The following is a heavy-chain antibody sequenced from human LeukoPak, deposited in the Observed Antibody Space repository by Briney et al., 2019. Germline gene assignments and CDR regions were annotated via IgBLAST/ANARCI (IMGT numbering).Heavy chain of an antibody. J-gene: IGHJ3*02. Sequence: SETLSPTCTISRGSIRSSSWTWIRQPPGKGLEWIGLILTSGTANYNPSLKSRVTMSLDTSKNHFSLNLTSVTAADTAVYYCTRVSYFDFWSGSYSSPPGDAFDIWGQGTMVTVSS. CDR2: ILTSGTA. V-gene: IGHV4-4*07. CDR1: RGSIRSSS. D-gene: IGHD3-3*01. CDR3: TRVSYFDFWSGSYSSPPGDAFDI.